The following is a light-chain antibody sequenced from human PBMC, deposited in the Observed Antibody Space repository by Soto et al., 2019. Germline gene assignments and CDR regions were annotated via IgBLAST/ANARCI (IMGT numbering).Light chain of an antibody. Sequence: DIVLTQSPGTLSLSPGERATLSCRASQSVSSSYLAWYQHKPGQAPRLLIYGASSRATRIPHRFSGSGSGTDFTLTINRREPEDFAVYFCQQYGASPRFGQGTRLEIK. V-gene: IGKV3-20*01. CDR2: GAS. CDR1: QSVSSSY. CDR3: QQYGASPR. J-gene: IGKJ5*01.